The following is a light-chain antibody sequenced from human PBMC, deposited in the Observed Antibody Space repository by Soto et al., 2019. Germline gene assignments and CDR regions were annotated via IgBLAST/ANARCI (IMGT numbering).Light chain of an antibody. CDR1: SSDVGHYKY. J-gene: IGLJ3*02. CDR3: CSYAGRSTWV. V-gene: IGLV2-23*02. Sequence: QSVLTQPASVSGSPGQSITISCTGTSSDVGHYKYVSWYQQYPGKAPKLMIYEITERPSGVSNRFSGSKSGNTASLTISGLQAEDEADYYCCSYAGRSTWVFGGGTKLTVL. CDR2: EIT.